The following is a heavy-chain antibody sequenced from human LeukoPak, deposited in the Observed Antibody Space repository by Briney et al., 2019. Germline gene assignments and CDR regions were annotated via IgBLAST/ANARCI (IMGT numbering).Heavy chain of an antibody. Sequence: GGSLRLSCAASGFTVSSNYMSCVRQAPGKGLEWVSVIYSGGSTYYADSVKGRFTPSRDNSKNTLYLQMNSLRAEDTAVYYCARVVLYYDFWSAYFHDWGQGTLVTVSS. J-gene: IGHJ4*02. CDR1: GFTVSSNY. CDR2: IYSGGST. V-gene: IGHV3-66*01. D-gene: IGHD3-3*01. CDR3: ARVVLYYDFWSAYFHD.